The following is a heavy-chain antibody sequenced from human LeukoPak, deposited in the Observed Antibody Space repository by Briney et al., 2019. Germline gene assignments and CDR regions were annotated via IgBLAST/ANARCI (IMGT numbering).Heavy chain of an antibody. CDR1: GFTFSSYW. Sequence: GGSLILSCAASGFTFSSYWMHWVRQAPGKGLVWVSRINSDGSGTNHADAVKGRFTISRDNAKNTLYLQMNSLRAEDTAVYYCARISSYAFDIWGQGTRVTVSS. CDR2: INSDGSGT. CDR3: ARISSYAFDI. V-gene: IGHV3-74*01. D-gene: IGHD6-13*01. J-gene: IGHJ3*02.